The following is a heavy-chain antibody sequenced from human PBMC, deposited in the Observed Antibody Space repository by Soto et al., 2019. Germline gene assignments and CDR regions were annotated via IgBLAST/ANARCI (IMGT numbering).Heavy chain of an antibody. J-gene: IGHJ5*02. D-gene: IGHD6-25*01. Sequence: QLQLVESGGGVVQPGRSLRLSCAASGFISRSYVIHWVRQAPGKGLEWVASIWYDGDNTYYADSVKGRFTISRDNTKNALYLQMISLKGEETAVYYCARGPRRSYSSGWFDHWGQGTLVTVSS. V-gene: IGHV3-33*01. CDR1: GFISRSYV. CDR2: IWYDGDNT. CDR3: ARGPRRSYSSGWFDH.